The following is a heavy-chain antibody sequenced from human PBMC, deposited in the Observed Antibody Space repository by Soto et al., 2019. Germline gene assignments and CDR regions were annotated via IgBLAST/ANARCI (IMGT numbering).Heavy chain of an antibody. J-gene: IGHJ4*02. D-gene: IGHD3-22*01. Sequence: PSETLSLTCTVSGGSVSSGSYYWSWIRQPPGKGLEWIGYIYYSGSTNYNPSLKSRVTISVDTSKNQFSLKLSSVTAADTAVYYCARSITMIVVVSYFDYWGQGTLVTVSS. CDR1: GGSVSSGSYY. CDR3: ARSITMIVVVSYFDY. V-gene: IGHV4-61*01. CDR2: IYYSGST.